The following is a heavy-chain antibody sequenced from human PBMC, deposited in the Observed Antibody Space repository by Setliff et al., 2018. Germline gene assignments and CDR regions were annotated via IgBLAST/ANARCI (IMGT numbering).Heavy chain of an antibody. CDR3: ARDLTSYSDRYPILQHDAFDI. Sequence: ASVKVSCKASGYTFTDYYMHWVQQAPGKGLEWMGRVDPEDGETIYAEKFQGRVTITADKYTNTAYLELTSLTSEDTAVYYCARDLTSYSDRYPILQHDAFDIWGQGTMVTVS. V-gene: IGHV1-69-2*01. CDR2: VDPEDGET. CDR1: GYTFTDYY. D-gene: IGHD1-26*01. J-gene: IGHJ3*02.